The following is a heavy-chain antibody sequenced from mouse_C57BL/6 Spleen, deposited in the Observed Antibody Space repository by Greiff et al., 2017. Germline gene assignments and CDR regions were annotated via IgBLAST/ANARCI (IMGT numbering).Heavy chain of an antibody. CDR2: IHPNSGST. Sequence: QVQLQQPGAELVKPGASVKLSCKASGYTFTSYWMHWVKQRPGQGLEWIGMIHPNSGSTNYNEKFKSKATLTVDKSSSTAYMQLSSLTSEEAAVYYCARGGYYYGSKGWFADWGQGTLVTVS. V-gene: IGHV1-64*01. CDR1: GYTFTSYW. CDR3: ARGGYYYGSKGWFAD. J-gene: IGHJ3*01. D-gene: IGHD1-1*01.